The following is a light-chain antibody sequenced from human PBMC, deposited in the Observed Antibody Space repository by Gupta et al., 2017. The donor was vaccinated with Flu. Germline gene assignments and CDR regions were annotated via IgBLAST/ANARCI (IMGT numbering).Light chain of an antibody. J-gene: IGLJ3*02. V-gene: IGLV3-21*02. CDR1: NIGRES. Sequence: SYVLTQPPSVSVAPGQTARIPCGGNNIGRESVHWYQQKSGQAPVLVVYEDRFRPSGIPERFSGSNSANTATLTISRAEAGDEADYYCQVWDSSSDQWVFGGGTKVTV. CDR2: EDR. CDR3: QVWDSSSDQWV.